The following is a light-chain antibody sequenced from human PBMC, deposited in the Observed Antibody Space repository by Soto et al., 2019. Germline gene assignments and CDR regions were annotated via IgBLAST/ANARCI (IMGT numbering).Light chain of an antibody. J-gene: IGKJ2*01. CDR1: QIIRDN. Sequence: EMVMTQSPATLSVSPGERATLSCRSSQIIRDNLAWYQQRPGQAPRLLIYAASSRASGIPARFSGSGSGTEFTLSISSLQSEDFAVYYGQQYNNWPPYTFGQGTKVDIK. CDR2: AAS. CDR3: QQYNNWPPYT. V-gene: IGKV3-15*01.